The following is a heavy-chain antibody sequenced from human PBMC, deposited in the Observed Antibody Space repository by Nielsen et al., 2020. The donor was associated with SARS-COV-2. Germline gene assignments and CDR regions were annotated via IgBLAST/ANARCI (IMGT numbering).Heavy chain of an antibody. CDR3: ARGGRTLGATLEY. D-gene: IGHD5-12*01. V-gene: IGHV7-4-1*02. CDR1: GGTFSTFA. Sequence: ASVKVSCKASGGTFSTFAVSWVRQAPGQGLEWMGWVNTNTGNPSYAQGFRGRFVLSVDTSVSTTYLQISSLKAEDSAIYYCARGGRTLGATLEYWGQGTLVTVSS. J-gene: IGHJ4*02. CDR2: VNTNTGNP.